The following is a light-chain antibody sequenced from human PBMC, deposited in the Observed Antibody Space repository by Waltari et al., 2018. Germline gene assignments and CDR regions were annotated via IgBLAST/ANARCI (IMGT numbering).Light chain of an antibody. J-gene: IGKJ1*01. V-gene: IGKV1-5*01. Sequence: DIQMTQSPSTLSASVGDRVTITCRASQSIDSWLAWYQQKPGKAPKLLIYDASSLERGVPSRFSGSGSGTEFTLTISSLQPDDFATYYCQQYNSDSQNFGKGTKVEIK. CDR3: QQYNSDSQN. CDR1: QSIDSW. CDR2: DAS.